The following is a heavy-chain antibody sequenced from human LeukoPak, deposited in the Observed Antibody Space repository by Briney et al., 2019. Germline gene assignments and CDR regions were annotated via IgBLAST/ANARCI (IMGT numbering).Heavy chain of an antibody. CDR3: AKERSYYYGMDV. D-gene: IGHD3-16*01. J-gene: IGHJ6*02. Sequence: GGSLRLSCAASGFTFSSYWMHWVRQAPGKGLVWVSRINTDGSSTSYADSVKGRFTISRDNAKNTLYLQMNSLRAEDTALYYCAKERSYYYGMDVWGQGTTVTVSS. CDR1: GFTFSSYW. V-gene: IGHV3-74*01. CDR2: INTDGSST.